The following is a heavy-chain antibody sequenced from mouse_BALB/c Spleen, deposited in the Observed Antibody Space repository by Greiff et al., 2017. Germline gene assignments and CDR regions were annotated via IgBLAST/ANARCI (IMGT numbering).Heavy chain of an antibody. D-gene: IGHD2-1*01. CDR3: ARDGRPGNSAWFAY. CDR1: GFTFSDYY. Sequence: EVKLVESGGGLVKPGGSLKLSCAASGFTFSDYYMYWVRQTPEKRLEWVATISDGGSYTYYPDSVKGRFTISRDNAKNNLYLQMSSLKSEDTAMYYCARDGRPGNSAWFAYWGQGTLVTVSA. J-gene: IGHJ3*01. CDR2: ISDGGSYT. V-gene: IGHV5-4*02.